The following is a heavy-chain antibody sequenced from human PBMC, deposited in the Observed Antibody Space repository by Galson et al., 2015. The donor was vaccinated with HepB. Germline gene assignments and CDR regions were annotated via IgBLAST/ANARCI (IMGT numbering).Heavy chain of an antibody. CDR3: ARDAVHRGYCSGGSCPLGY. Sequence: VKVSCKASGYTFTGYYMHWVRQAPGQGLEWMGWINPNSGGTNYAQKFQGWVTMTRDTSISTAYMELSRLRSDDTAVYYCARDAVHRGYCSGGSCPLGYWGQGTLVTVSS. D-gene: IGHD2-15*01. CDR2: INPNSGGT. CDR1: GYTFTGYY. V-gene: IGHV1-2*04. J-gene: IGHJ4*02.